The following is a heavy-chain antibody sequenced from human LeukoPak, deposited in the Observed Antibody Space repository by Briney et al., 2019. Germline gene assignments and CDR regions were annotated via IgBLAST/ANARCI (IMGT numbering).Heavy chain of an antibody. V-gene: IGHV3-48*01. CDR3: ARGDNRAVATITGLYYYYGMDV. CDR2: ISSSSSTI. CDR1: GFTFSRYS. D-gene: IGHD5-12*01. J-gene: IGHJ6*02. Sequence: GGSLRLSCAASGFTFSRYSMSWVRQAPGNGLEWVSYISSSSSTIYYADSVKGRFTISRDNAKSSLYLQMNSLRAEDTAVYYCARGDNRAVATITGLYYYYGMDVWGQGTTVPVSS.